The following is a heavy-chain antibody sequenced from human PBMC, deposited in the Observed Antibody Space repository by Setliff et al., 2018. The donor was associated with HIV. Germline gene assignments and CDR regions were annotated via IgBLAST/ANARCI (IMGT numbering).Heavy chain of an antibody. CDR2: IKSKTDGGAT. J-gene: IGHJ4*02. CDR1: GFTFSNAW. Sequence: GGSLRLSCAASGFTFSNAWMSWVRQAPGKGLEWVGRIKSKTDGGATDYAAPVKGRFTISRDDSKNTLYLQMNSLKTEDTAVYYCAVVVGGYAYSSSWYFHYWGQGTLVTVSS. CDR3: AVVVGGYAYSSSWYFHY. D-gene: IGHD6-13*01. V-gene: IGHV3-15*01.